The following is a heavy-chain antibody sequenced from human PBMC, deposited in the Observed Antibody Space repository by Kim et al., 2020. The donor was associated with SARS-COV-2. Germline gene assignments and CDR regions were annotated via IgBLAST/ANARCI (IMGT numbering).Heavy chain of an antibody. D-gene: IGHD6-19*01. CDR2: DNT. CDR3: ARGSGWAFDY. J-gene: IGHJ4*02. V-gene: IGHV1-3*01. Sequence: DNTKYSQKFQGRVTIIRDTSAGTAYMELTSLRSEDTAIYYCARGSGWAFDYWGQGTLVTVAS.